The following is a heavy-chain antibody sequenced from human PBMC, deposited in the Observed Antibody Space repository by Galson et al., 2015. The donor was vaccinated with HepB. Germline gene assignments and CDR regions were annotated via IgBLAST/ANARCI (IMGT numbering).Heavy chain of an antibody. V-gene: IGHV3-30*18. D-gene: IGHD3-9*01. CDR2: ISLDGSNK. Sequence: SLRLSCAASGLSLGTYGVHWVRQAPGKGLEWVAVISLDGSNKYYADSAKGRFTISRDNPKNTVYLQINSLRAEDTAVFYCAKARNGYFDDYGMDVWGQGTTVIVFS. CDR1: GLSLGTYG. J-gene: IGHJ6*02. CDR3: AKARNGYFDDYGMDV.